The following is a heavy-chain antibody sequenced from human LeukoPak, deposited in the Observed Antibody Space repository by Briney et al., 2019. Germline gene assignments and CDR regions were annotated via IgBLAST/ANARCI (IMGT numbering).Heavy chain of an antibody. CDR1: GGSISSYH. J-gene: IGHJ4*02. V-gene: IGHV4-4*07. D-gene: IGHD6-19*01. Sequence: SETLSLNCTVSGGSISSYHWSWIRQPAGKGLEWIGHIYTPGTTKYNPSLKSRATMSVDTSKNQFSLKLSSVTAADTAVYYCARDVYEQWLPGAFDYWGQGTLVTVSS. CDR2: IYTPGTT. CDR3: ARDVYEQWLPGAFDY.